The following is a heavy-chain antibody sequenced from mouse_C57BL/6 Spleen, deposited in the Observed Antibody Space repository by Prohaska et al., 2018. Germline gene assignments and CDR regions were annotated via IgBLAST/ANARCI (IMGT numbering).Heavy chain of an antibody. CDR2: IRNKANGYTT. CDR1: GFTFTDYY. D-gene: IGHD2-1*01. Sequence: EVKLVESGGGLVQPGGSLSLSCAASGFTFTDYYMSWVRQHPGQALEWFGFIRNKANGYTTEYSASVKGRFTISRDNSQSILYLQMNALRAEDSATYYCARYGNYEFAYWGQGTLVTVSA. V-gene: IGHV7-3*01. J-gene: IGHJ3*01. CDR3: ARYGNYEFAY.